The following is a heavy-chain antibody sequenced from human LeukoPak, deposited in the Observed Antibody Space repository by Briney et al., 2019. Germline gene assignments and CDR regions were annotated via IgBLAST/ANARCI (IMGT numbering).Heavy chain of an antibody. D-gene: IGHD3-3*01. CDR2: INSDGSST. Sequence: GGSLRLSCAASGFTFSSYWMHWVRQAPGKGLVWVSCINSDGSSTSYADSVKGRFTISRDSAKNTLYLQMNSLRAEDTAVYYCARPYDLDWFDPWGQGTLVTVSS. CDR3: ARPYDLDWFDP. J-gene: IGHJ5*02. CDR1: GFTFSSYW. V-gene: IGHV3-74*01.